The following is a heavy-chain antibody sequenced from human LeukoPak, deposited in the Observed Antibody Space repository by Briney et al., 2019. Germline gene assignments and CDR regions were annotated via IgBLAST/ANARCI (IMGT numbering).Heavy chain of an antibody. CDR3: ARIGYDSAYYMDV. D-gene: IGHD3-22*01. J-gene: IGHJ6*03. Sequence: PSETLSLTCTVSGGSINSYYWSWIRQPPGKGLDWIGYIFYSGSTNYNPSLKSRVTISVDTSRNQFSLKLTSVTAADTAVYYCARIGYDSAYYMDVWGKGTTVTVSS. V-gene: IGHV4-59*01. CDR1: GGSINSYY. CDR2: IFYSGST.